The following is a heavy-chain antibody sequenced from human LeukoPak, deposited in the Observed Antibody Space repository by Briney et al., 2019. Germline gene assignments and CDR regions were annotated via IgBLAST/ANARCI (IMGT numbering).Heavy chain of an antibody. D-gene: IGHD3-10*01. V-gene: IGHV5-51*01. CDR2: IYPGDPDT. CDR3: ARFGPGVRSQSIKNNWFDP. Sequence: GESLKISCKGSGYSFTSYWIGWVRQMPGKGLEWMGIIYPGDPDTRYRPSFQGQVTISADKSISTAYLQWSSLKASDTAMYYCARFGPGVRSQSIKNNWFDPWGQGTLVTVSS. CDR1: GYSFTSYW. J-gene: IGHJ5*02.